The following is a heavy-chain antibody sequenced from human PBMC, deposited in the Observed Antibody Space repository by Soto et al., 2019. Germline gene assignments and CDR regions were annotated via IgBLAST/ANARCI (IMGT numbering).Heavy chain of an antibody. D-gene: IGHD3-3*01. J-gene: IGHJ6*02. CDR2: IDPSDSYT. V-gene: IGHV5-10-1*01. CDR1: GYSFTSYW. CDR3: ARHGAYDYYYYGMDV. Sequence: GESLKISCKGSGYSFTSYWISWVRQMPGKGLEWMGRIDPSDSYTNYSPSFQGHVTISADKSISTAYLQWSSLKASDTAMYYCARHGAYDYYYYGMDVWGQGTTVTVSS.